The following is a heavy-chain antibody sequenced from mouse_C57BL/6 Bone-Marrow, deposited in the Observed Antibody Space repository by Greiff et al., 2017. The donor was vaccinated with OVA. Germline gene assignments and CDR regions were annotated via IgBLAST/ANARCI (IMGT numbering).Heavy chain of an antibody. Sequence: EVKVVESGGDLVKPGGSLKLSCAASGFTFSSYGMSWVRQTPDKRLEWVATISSGGSYTYYPDSVKGRFTISRDNAKNTLYLQMSSLKSEDTAMYYCARHRGHYWGQGTTLTVSS. CDR2: ISSGGSYT. CDR1: GFTFSSYG. V-gene: IGHV5-6*01. J-gene: IGHJ2*01. CDR3: ARHRGHY.